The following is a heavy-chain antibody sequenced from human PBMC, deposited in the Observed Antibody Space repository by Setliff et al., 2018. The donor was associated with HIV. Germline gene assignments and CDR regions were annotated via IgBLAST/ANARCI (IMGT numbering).Heavy chain of an antibody. CDR3: ARELGHYYYYMDV. V-gene: IGHV4-4*07. CDR2: INISGNT. J-gene: IGHJ6*03. D-gene: IGHD7-27*01. Sequence: PSETLSLTCTVSGGSFSSYYWSWIRQPAGKGLEWIGRINISGNTNYNPSLKSRVTMSVDTSKIPFYLKLSSVTAADTAVLYWARELGHYYYYMDVWGNGTTVTVSS. CDR1: GGSFSSYY.